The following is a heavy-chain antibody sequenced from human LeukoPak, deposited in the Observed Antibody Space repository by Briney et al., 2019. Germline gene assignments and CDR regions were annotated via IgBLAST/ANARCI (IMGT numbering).Heavy chain of an antibody. CDR2: INHSGST. CDR1: GGSFSGYY. Sequence: PSETLSLTCAVYGGSFSGYYWSWIRHTPGKGLEWIGEINHSGSTNYNPSLKSRVTISVDTTKNQFSLKLTSVTAADTAVYFCVRHFHGSGYVVDLWGQGTLVTVSS. V-gene: IGHV4-34*01. D-gene: IGHD6-13*01. CDR3: VRHFHGSGYVVDL. J-gene: IGHJ5*02.